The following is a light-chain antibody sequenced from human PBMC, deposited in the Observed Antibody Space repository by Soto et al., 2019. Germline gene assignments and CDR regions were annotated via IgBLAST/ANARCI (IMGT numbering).Light chain of an antibody. CDR3: SSYTSSSTYV. CDR2: EVS. Sequence: QSALTQPASVSWSPGQSITISCTGTNSDVGPYASVSWYQQHPDKAPKLIIYEVSYRASGVSDRFSGSKSGNTASLTISGLHTEDEADYYCSSYTSSSTYVFGTGTKLTVL. J-gene: IGLJ1*01. V-gene: IGLV2-14*03. CDR1: NSDVGPYAS.